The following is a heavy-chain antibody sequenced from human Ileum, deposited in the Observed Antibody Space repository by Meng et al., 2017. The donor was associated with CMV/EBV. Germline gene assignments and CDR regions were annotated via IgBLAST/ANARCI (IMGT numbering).Heavy chain of an antibody. J-gene: IGHJ5*02. Sequence: GASLMISCATSGFNFANYSIHWVRQAPGKGLEWVAYISYERDAPYYGDTVWGRFTISRDNYRGTAYRQMNSLRAEDTARYYCAKDWSGKYNLVNPWGQGTQVTVSS. D-gene: IGHD3-3*01. CDR2: ISYERDAP. V-gene: IGHV3-30*02. CDR3: AKDWSGKYNLVNP. CDR1: GFNFANYS.